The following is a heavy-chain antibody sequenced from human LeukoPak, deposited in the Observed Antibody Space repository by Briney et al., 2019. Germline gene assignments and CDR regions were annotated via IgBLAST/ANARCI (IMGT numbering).Heavy chain of an antibody. CDR1: GFAFSNYW. Sequence: PGGSLRLSCAASGFAFSNYWMNWVRQAPGKGLEWLSYISANGDTIYYADSVKGRFTISRDNGRKSLYLQMNSLRVEDTGIYYCVSAYGGLLDYWGQGTLVTVSS. V-gene: IGHV3-48*03. CDR3: VSAYGGLLDY. J-gene: IGHJ4*02. D-gene: IGHD3-16*01. CDR2: ISANGDTI.